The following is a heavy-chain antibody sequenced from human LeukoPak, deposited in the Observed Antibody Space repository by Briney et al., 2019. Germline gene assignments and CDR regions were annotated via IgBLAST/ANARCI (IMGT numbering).Heavy chain of an antibody. V-gene: IGHV1-69*13. J-gene: IGHJ4*02. CDR3: VIHDYGDYVAGAGDYFDY. Sequence: ASVKVSCKASGGTFSSYAISWVRQAPGQGLEWMGGIIPIFGTANYAQKFQGRVTITADESTSTAYMELSSLRSEDTAVYYCVIHDYGDYVAGAGDYFDYWGQGTLVTVSS. CDR2: IIPIFGTA. CDR1: GGTFSSYA. D-gene: IGHD4-17*01.